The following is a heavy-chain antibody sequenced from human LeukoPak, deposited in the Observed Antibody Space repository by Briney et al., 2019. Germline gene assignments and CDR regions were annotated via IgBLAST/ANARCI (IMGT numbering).Heavy chain of an antibody. CDR3: AACGAYCGGVGY. CDR1: GYAFTSYA. D-gene: IGHD2-21*01. J-gene: IGHJ4*02. CDR2: INGGNGDT. V-gene: IGHV1-3*01. Sequence: GASVKVSCKASGYAFTSYAMHWVRQAPGQRLEWMGWINGGNGDTKSSQKFQDRVTITRDTSASTAYMELSSLRSEDTAVYYCAACGAYCGGVGYWGQGTLVTVSS.